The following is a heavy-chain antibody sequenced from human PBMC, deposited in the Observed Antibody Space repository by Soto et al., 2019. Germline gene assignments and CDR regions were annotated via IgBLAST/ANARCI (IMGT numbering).Heavy chain of an antibody. CDR1: GDTFSFYS. CDR3: ATSYGSGYRAFDY. CDR2: VNPILSMS. J-gene: IGHJ4*02. Sequence: QVQLVQSGAEVKRPGSSVKVSCKASGDTFSFYSINWVRQAPGLGLEWMGRVNPILSMSNYAQRFQGRVTMTADKSTSTACMKLSGLRSEDTAMYYCATSYGSGYRAFDYWGKGALVTVSS. D-gene: IGHD3-10*01. V-gene: IGHV1-69*04.